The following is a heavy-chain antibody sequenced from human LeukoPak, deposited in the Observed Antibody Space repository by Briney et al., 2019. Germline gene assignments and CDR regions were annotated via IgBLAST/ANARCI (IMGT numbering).Heavy chain of an antibody. CDR2: IYYSGST. CDR1: GGSISSYY. CDR3: AKLPYGDQPYFDL. J-gene: IGHJ2*01. D-gene: IGHD4-17*01. V-gene: IGHV4-59*01. Sequence: SETLSLTCTVSGGSISSYYWSWIRQPPGKGLEWIGYIYYSGSTNYNPSLKSRVTISVDTSKNQFSLKLSSVTAADTAVYYCAKLPYGDQPYFDLWARGTLVTVSS.